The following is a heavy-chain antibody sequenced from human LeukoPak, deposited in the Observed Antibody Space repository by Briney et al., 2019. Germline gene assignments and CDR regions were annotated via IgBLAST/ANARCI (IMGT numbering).Heavy chain of an antibody. V-gene: IGHV3-21*01. D-gene: IGHD4-17*01. CDR2: ISSSSSYI. Sequence: GGSLRLSCAASGFTFSNAWMSWVRQAPGKGLEWVSSISSSSSYIYYADSVKGRFAISRDNSKNTLYLQMNSLRAEDTAVYYCARDLDYAFDYWGQGTLVTVSS. CDR3: ARDLDYAFDY. J-gene: IGHJ4*02. CDR1: GFTFSNAW.